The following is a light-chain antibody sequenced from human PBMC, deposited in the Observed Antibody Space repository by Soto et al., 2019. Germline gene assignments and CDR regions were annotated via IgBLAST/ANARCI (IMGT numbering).Light chain of an antibody. Sequence: QSVLTQPPSASGTPGQRVSISCSGGSSNIGSHNVYWYQQLPGTAPKLLIFKNNQRPSGVPDRFSGSKSGTSASLAITGLQAEDEADYYCCSYAGSSTFVFGTGTRSPS. CDR3: CSYAGSSTFV. CDR1: SSNIGSHN. V-gene: IGLV1-44*01. CDR2: KNN. J-gene: IGLJ1*01.